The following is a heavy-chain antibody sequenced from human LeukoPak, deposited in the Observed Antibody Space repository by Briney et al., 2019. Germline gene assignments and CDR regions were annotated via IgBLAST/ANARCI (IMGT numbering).Heavy chain of an antibody. Sequence: PGGSLRLSCAASGFTFSSYAMSWVRQAPGKGLEWVSVIYSGGSTYYADSVKGRFTISRDNSKNTLYLQMNSLRAEDTAVYYCASGLTQQLVQYDYWGQGTLVTVSS. V-gene: IGHV3-53*01. CDR1: GFTFSSYA. CDR3: ASGLTQQLVQYDY. D-gene: IGHD6-13*01. J-gene: IGHJ4*02. CDR2: IYSGGST.